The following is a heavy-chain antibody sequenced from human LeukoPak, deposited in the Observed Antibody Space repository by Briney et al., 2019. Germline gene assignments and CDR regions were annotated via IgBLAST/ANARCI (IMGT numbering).Heavy chain of an antibody. J-gene: IGHJ6*02. V-gene: IGHV3-30*03. CDR1: GFTFSTYG. D-gene: IGHD4-23*01. CDR2: ISYNGGNK. Sequence: GGSLRLSCAASGFTFSTYGMHWVRQAPGKGLEWVALISYNGGNKYYADSVKGRFTISRDNSKNMLYLQMNSLRAEDTAVYYCARGGGNPHYYYGMDVWGQGTTVTVSS. CDR3: ARGGGNPHYYYGMDV.